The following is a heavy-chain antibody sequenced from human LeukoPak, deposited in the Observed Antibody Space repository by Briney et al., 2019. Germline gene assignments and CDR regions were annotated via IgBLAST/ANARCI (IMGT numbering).Heavy chain of an antibody. D-gene: IGHD1/OR15-1a*01. CDR1: GYTFTGYY. Sequence: ASVKVSCKASGYTFTGYYMHWVRQAPGQGLEWMGGIIPIFGTANYAQKFQGRVTITADESTTTAYLELSSLRSEDTAIYYCSRRHWEHTGAFDIWGQGTMVTVSS. CDR3: SRRHWEHTGAFDI. CDR2: IIPIFGTA. V-gene: IGHV1-69*13. J-gene: IGHJ3*02.